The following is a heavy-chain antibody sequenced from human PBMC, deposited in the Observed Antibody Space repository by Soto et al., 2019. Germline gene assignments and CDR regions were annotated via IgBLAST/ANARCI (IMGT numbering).Heavy chain of an antibody. Sequence: SETLSLTCTVSGGSISSYYWSWIRQPPGKGLEWIGYIYYSGSTNYNPSLKSRVTISVDTSKNQFSLKLSSVTAADTAVYYCARERSGWQNYYFDYWGQGNLVSVSS. D-gene: IGHD6-19*01. CDR3: ARERSGWQNYYFDY. CDR2: IYYSGST. V-gene: IGHV4-59*01. J-gene: IGHJ4*02. CDR1: GGSISSYY.